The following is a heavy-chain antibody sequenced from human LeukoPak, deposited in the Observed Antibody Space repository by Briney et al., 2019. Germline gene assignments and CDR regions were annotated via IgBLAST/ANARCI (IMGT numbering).Heavy chain of an antibody. J-gene: IGHJ3*02. CDR3: VKGPRSYDFWSGYYVADAFDI. D-gene: IGHD3-3*01. Sequence: GGSLRLSCAASGFTFSSYAMSWVRQAPGKGLEWVSAISGSGGSTYYADSVKGRFTISRDNSKNTLYLQMNSLRAEDTAVYYCVKGPRSYDFWSGYYVADAFDIWGQGTMVTVSS. V-gene: IGHV3-23*01. CDR1: GFTFSSYA. CDR2: ISGSGGST.